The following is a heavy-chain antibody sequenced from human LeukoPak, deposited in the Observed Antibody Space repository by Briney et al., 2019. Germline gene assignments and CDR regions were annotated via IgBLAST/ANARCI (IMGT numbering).Heavy chain of an antibody. CDR3: AREGSCSSTSCFDY. D-gene: IGHD2-2*01. CDR1: GYTFTSYG. Sequence: GASVTVSCTASGYTFTSYGISWVRQAPGQGLEWMGWISAYNGNTNYAQKLQGRVTMTTDTSTSTAYMELRSLRSDDTAVYYCAREGSCSSTSCFDYWGQGTLVTVSS. CDR2: ISAYNGNT. V-gene: IGHV1-18*04. J-gene: IGHJ4*02.